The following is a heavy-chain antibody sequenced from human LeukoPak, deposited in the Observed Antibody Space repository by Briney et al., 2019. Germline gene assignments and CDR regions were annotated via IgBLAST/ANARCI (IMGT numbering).Heavy chain of an antibody. CDR1: EFTFSAYW. CDR2: IRGDGSMT. J-gene: IGHJ4*02. Sequence: GGSLRLSCAASEFTFSAYWMHWVRQAPGKGLVWVSRIRGDGSMTNYADSVKGRFTISRDNAKNTLYLQMNSLRLEDTAVYYCARENLAAAADYWGQGTLVTVTS. V-gene: IGHV3-74*01. D-gene: IGHD6-25*01. CDR3: ARENLAAAADY.